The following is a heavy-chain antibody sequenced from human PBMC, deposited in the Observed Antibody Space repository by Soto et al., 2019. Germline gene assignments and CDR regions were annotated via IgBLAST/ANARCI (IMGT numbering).Heavy chain of an antibody. CDR2: IVTIIGTV. CDR3: AGRDTGGFLRYFDN. V-gene: IGHV1-69*06. CDR1: GGTLTNFINYP. Sequence: QMQLVQSGAEVKKPGSSVKVSCKASGGTLTNFINYPINWVRQAPGQGLEWMGGIVTIIGTVNYAQKFQGRVTITAHKTKGTAYMELSSMRSEDTSRYYCAGRDTGGFLRYFDNWGLGTLVTVSS. D-gene: IGHD2-8*02. J-gene: IGHJ4*02.